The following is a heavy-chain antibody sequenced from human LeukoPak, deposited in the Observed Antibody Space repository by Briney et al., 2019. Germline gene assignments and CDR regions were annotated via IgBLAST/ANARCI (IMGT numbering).Heavy chain of an antibody. J-gene: IGHJ4*02. D-gene: IGHD5-12*01. Sequence: GEALKIYWKGSGYSFTSYWIRWVRQMPGKGLEGKGVIYPDYYYTRYSPSFQGQVTISADKSISIAYLQWSSLKASDTAMYYCARSGYRESGDSGVDYWGQGTLVTVSS. CDR1: GYSFTSYW. CDR3: ARSGYRESGDSGVDY. V-gene: IGHV5-51*01. CDR2: IYPDYYYT.